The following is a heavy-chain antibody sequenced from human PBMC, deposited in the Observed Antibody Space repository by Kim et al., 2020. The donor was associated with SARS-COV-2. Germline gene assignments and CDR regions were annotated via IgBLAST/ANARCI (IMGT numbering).Heavy chain of an antibody. J-gene: IGHJ4*01. CDR1: GYTFSNYA. CDR2: INAGSGNT. Sequence: ASVTVSCKASGYTFSNYAMHWVRQAPGQMLEWMGWINAGSGNTEYSQKIQVRLIITRDTSASIAYMELSSLRSEDTAVYYCARGGAVLRFLEWLSFYFDYWGRGNLVTVSS. CDR3: ARGGAVLRFLEWLSFYFDY. D-gene: IGHD3-3*01. V-gene: IGHV1-3*01.